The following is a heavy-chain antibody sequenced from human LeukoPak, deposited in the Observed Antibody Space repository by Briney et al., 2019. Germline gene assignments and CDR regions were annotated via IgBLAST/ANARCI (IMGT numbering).Heavy chain of an antibody. V-gene: IGHV4-59*01. J-gene: IGHJ4*02. CDR2: IYYSGST. CDR3: ARFGRGSSWYYFDY. D-gene: IGHD6-13*01. Sequence: SETLSLTCTVSGGSISSYYWSWIRQPPGKGLEWIGYIYYSGSTNYNPSLKSRVTISVDTSKNQFSLKLSSVTAADTAVYYCARFGRGSSWYYFDYWGQGTLVTVSS. CDR1: GGSISSYY.